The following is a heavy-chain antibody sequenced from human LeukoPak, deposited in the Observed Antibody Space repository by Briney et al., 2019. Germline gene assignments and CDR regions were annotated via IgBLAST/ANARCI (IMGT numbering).Heavy chain of an antibody. CDR3: VGWYRTFNVWDY. CDR1: GFTFSSYE. V-gene: IGHV3-48*03. J-gene: IGHJ4*02. D-gene: IGHD6-13*01. CDR2: ISHSGSTI. Sequence: GGSLRLSCAASGFTFSSYEMNWVRQAPGKGLEWVSYISHSGSTIYYADSVKGRFTVSRDNAMNSLYLQVNSLRDEDTAVYYCVGWYRTFNVWDYWGQGTLVTVSS.